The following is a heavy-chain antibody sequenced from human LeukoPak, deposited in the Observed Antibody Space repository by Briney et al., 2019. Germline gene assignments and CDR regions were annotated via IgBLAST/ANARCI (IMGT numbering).Heavy chain of an antibody. CDR3: XXXXXXXKCVDP. J-gene: IGHJ5*02. Sequence: TPSETLSLTCAVYGGSFSGYYWSWIRQPPGKGLEWIGEINHSGSTNYNPSLKSRVTISVDTSKNQFSLKLSSVTAADTAVYYCXXXXXXXKCVDPWGQGTLVTVSS. CDR2: INHSGST. V-gene: IGHV4-34*01. CDR1: GGSFSGYY.